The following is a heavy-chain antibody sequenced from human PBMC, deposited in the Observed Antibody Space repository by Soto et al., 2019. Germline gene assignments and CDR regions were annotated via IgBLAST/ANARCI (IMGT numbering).Heavy chain of an antibody. CDR1: GFTFSSYA. CDR3: AKVAAMGRGVIIYYYYGMDG. V-gene: IGHV3-23*01. D-gene: IGHD3-10*01. CDR2: ISGSGGST. Sequence: PGGSLRLSCAASGFTFSSYAMSWVRQAPGKGLEWVSAISGSGGSTYYADSVKGRFTISRDNSKNTLYLQMNSLRAEDTAVYYCAKVAAMGRGVIIYYYYGMDGWGQGTTVTVSS. J-gene: IGHJ6*02.